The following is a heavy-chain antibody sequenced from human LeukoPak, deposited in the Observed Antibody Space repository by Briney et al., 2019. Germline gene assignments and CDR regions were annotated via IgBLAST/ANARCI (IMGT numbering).Heavy chain of an antibody. D-gene: IGHD4-17*01. CDR1: GGSISSGDYY. V-gene: IGHV4-31*03. CDR3: ARFHYGDYVLGSYYGMDV. CDR2: IYYSGST. J-gene: IGHJ6*02. Sequence: PSETLSLTCTVSGGSISSGDYYWSWIRQPPGKGLEWIGYIYYSGSTYYNPSLKSRVTISVDTSKNQFSLKLSSVTAADTAVYYCARFHYGDYVLGSYYGMDVWGQGTTVTVSS.